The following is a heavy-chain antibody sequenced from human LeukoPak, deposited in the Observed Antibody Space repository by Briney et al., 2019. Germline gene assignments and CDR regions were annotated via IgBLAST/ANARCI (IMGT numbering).Heavy chain of an antibody. CDR1: GFTFSSYA. Sequence: PGGSLRLSCAASGFTFSSYAMSWVRQAPGKGLEWVSAISGSGGSTYYADSVKGRFTISRDNSKNTLYLQMNSLRAEDTAVYYCGKDRTGETFLFDYWGQGALVTVSS. D-gene: IGHD7-27*01. V-gene: IGHV3-23*01. CDR3: GKDRTGETFLFDY. J-gene: IGHJ4*02. CDR2: ISGSGGST.